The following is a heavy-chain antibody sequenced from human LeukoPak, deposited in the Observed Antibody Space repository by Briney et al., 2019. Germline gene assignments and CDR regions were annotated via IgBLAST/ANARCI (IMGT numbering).Heavy chain of an antibody. D-gene: IGHD3-10*01. CDR3: ARDLPRGLWFGEVWAPA. Sequence: SETLSLTCAVYGGSFSGYYWSWIRQPPGKGLEWIGEINHSGSTNYNPSLKSRVTISVDTSKYQFSLKLSSVTAADTAVYYCARDLPRGLWFGEVWAPAWGQGTLVTLSS. CDR2: INHSGST. CDR1: GGSFSGYY. V-gene: IGHV4-34*01. J-gene: IGHJ4*02.